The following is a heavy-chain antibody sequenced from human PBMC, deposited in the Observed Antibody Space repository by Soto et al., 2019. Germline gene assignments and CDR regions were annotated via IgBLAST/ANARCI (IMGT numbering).Heavy chain of an antibody. J-gene: IGHJ4*02. V-gene: IGHV4-39*01. CDR2: FYYSGTT. CDR1: GGSVSSDIYY. CDR3: ARYGSIGVTGRGFDY. D-gene: IGHD6-19*01. Sequence: SETLSLTCTVSGGSVSSDIYYWDWVRQPPGKGLEWIASFYYSGTTYYNPSLRSRVTISVDTSKNQFSLKLSSVTAADTAVYYCARYGSIGVTGRGFDYCGQXTLVTVSS.